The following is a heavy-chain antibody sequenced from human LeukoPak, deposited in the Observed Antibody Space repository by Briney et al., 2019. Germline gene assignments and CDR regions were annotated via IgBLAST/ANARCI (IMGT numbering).Heavy chain of an antibody. J-gene: IGHJ6*04. CDR2: IYHSGST. CDR3: ARVRLAAAATGYYYYGMDV. CDR1: GYSISSGYY. V-gene: IGHV4-38-2*01. Sequence: SETLSLTGAVSGYSISSGYYWGWIRPPPGKGLEWIGSIYHSGSTYYNPSLKSRVTISVDTSKNQFSLKLSSVTAADTAVYYCARVRLAAAATGYYYYGMDVWGKGTTVTVSS. D-gene: IGHD6-13*01.